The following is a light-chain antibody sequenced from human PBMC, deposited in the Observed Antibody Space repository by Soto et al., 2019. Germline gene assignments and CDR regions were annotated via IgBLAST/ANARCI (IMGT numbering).Light chain of an antibody. CDR3: SPYTTTPTVLL. Sequence: QSALTQPASVSGSPGQSIAISCTGTSSDVGGENYVSWYQHHPGKAPKLMIYDVSNRPSGVSNRFSGSKSGNTASLTISGLQPEDEGDYYCSPYTTTPTVLLFGGGTKLTVL. CDR2: DVS. V-gene: IGLV2-14*03. J-gene: IGLJ2*01. CDR1: SSDVGGENY.